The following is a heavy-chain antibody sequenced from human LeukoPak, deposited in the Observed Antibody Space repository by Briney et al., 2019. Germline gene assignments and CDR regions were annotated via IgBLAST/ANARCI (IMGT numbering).Heavy chain of an antibody. CDR3: ARRDYTGSWVDY. V-gene: IGHV4-30-4*01. CDR1: GGSISSADYF. Sequence: SETLSLTCTVSGGSISSADYFWSWIRQPPGKGLEWIGCIYYSGNTYYDPSLKSRITISLDTSKNQFSLNLSSVTAADTAVYYCARRDYTGSWVDYWGQGTLVTVSS. J-gene: IGHJ4*02. CDR2: IYYSGNT. D-gene: IGHD4-11*01.